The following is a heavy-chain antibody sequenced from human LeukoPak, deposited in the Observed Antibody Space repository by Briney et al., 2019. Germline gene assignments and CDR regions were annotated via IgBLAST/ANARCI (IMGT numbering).Heavy chain of an antibody. Sequence: PGGSLRLSCAASGFTFDDYAMHWVRQAPGKGLEWVSGISWNSGSIGYADSVKGRFTISRDNAKNSLYLQMNSLRAEDTALYYCAKGSFDDILTGYYNPPDYWGQGTLVTVSS. CDR3: AKGSFDDILTGYYNPPDY. D-gene: IGHD3-9*01. CDR1: GFTFDDYA. CDR2: ISWNSGSI. V-gene: IGHV3-9*01. J-gene: IGHJ4*02.